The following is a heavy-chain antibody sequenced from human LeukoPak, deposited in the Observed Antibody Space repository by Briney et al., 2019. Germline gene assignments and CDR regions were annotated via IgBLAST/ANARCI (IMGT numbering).Heavy chain of an antibody. Sequence: SETLSLTCTVSGGSIGTYYWSWIRQSPGKGLEWIGYIYVTGTRYNPYLQSRVTISVDRSRNQFFLKMSSVTAADTAVYYCARQYYDSSGYLGAFDIWGQGTMVTVSS. J-gene: IGHJ3*02. CDR2: IYVTGT. CDR1: GGSIGTYY. CDR3: ARQYYDSSGYLGAFDI. D-gene: IGHD3-22*01. V-gene: IGHV4-59*08.